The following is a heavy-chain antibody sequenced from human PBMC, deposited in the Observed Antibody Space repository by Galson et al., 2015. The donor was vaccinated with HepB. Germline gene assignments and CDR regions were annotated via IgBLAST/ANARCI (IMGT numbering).Heavy chain of an antibody. J-gene: IGHJ4*02. V-gene: IGHV7-4-1*02. D-gene: IGHD3-3*01. CDR2: INTNTGNP. CDR3: ARDYPYYDFWSGHLRYFDY. Sequence: SVKVSCKASGYTFTSYAMNWVRQAPGQGLEWMGWINTNTGNPTYAQGFTGRFVFSLDTSVSTAYLQISSLKAEDTAVYYCARDYPYYDFWSGHLRYFDYWGQGTLVTVSS. CDR1: GYTFTSYA.